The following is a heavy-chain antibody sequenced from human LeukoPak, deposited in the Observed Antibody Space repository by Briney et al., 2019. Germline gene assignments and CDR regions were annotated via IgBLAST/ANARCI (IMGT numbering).Heavy chain of an antibody. CDR3: ARDYGYCSSTSCYRRGWFDP. CDR2: ISYDGSNK. Sequence: PGRSLRLSCAASGFTFSSYAMHWVRQAPGKGLEWVAVISYDGSNKYYADSVKGRFTISRDNSKNTLHLQMNSLRAEDTAVYYCARDYGYCSSTSCYRRGWFDPWGQGTLVTVSS. D-gene: IGHD2-2*02. CDR1: GFTFSSYA. V-gene: IGHV3-30-3*01. J-gene: IGHJ5*02.